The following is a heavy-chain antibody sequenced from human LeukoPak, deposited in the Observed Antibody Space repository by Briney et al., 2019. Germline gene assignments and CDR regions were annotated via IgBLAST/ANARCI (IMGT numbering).Heavy chain of an antibody. CDR1: ALTSSSHD. J-gene: IGHJ4*02. CDR2: IGAAVVP. CDR3: ARALSSGWYVFDY. V-gene: IGHV3-13*04. D-gene: IGHD6-19*01. Sequence: PGGSLRPSCGASALTSSSHDTHWVSQPAGKGLEWASAIGAAVVPYYPGTAKGRFTIPRENAKNSLYLQINSLGAGATAVYYCARALSSGWYVFDYWGQGTLVTVSS.